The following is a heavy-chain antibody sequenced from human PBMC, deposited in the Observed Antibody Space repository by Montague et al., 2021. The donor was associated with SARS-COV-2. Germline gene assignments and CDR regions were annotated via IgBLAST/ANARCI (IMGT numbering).Heavy chain of an antibody. CDR2: IYYSGST. CDR1: GGSISSSSYY. V-gene: IGHV4-39*01. D-gene: IGHD3-22*01. J-gene: IGHJ3*02. Sequence: SETLSLTCTVSGGSISSSSYYWGWIRQPPGKGLEWIGSIYYSGSTYYNPSLKSRVTISVDTSKNQFSLKPSSVTAADTAVYYCARFPTSYYYDSTAAPATPDAFDIWGQGTMVTVSS. CDR3: ARFPTSYYYDSTAAPATPDAFDI.